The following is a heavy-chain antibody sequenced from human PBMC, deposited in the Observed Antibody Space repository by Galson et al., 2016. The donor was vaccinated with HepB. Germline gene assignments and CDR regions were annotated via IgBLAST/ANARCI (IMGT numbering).Heavy chain of an antibody. CDR2: IHPSGSS. CDR3: ARDVLWGTGFDY. V-gene: IGHV4-4*02. Sequence: SETLSLTCTVSGGSISGSNWWSWVRQSPGKGLEWIGEIHPSGSSNYNPSLRSRVTILVERSKSQFPLKLSSVTAADTAVYYCARDVLWGTGFDYWGQGTLVTVSS. J-gene: IGHJ4*02. D-gene: IGHD3-16*01. CDR1: GGSISGSNW.